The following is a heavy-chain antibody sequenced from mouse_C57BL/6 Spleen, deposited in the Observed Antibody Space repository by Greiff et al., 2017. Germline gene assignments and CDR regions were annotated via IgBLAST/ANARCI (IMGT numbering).Heavy chain of an antibody. CDR2: IYPGSGNT. D-gene: IGHD2-4*01. Sequence: QVQLQQSGAELVRPGASVKLSCKASGYTFTDYYINWVKQRPGQGLEWIARIYPGSGNTYYNEKFKGKATLTAEKSSSTAYMQLSSLTSDDSAVYVWARGDYDYGKYYFGYWGQGTTLTVSS. V-gene: IGHV1-76*01. CDR1: GYTFTDYY. CDR3: ARGDYDYGKYYFGY. J-gene: IGHJ2*01.